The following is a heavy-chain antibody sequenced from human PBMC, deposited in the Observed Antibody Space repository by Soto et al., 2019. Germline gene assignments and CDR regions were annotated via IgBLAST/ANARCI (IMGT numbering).Heavy chain of an antibody. V-gene: IGHV1-69*12. CDR2: IFPIFGTA. Sequence: VQLVQSGAEVQKPGSSVNVSCKASGGSFSTSAISWVRQAPGQGLEWMGGIFPIFGTAHYAQKFQGRLTITADESTTTAFMELSSLRSEDTAVYFCATEDCSGASCSQSLHWLDPWGQGTLVTVSS. CDR1: GGSFSTSA. J-gene: IGHJ5*02. D-gene: IGHD2-15*01. CDR3: ATEDCSGASCSQSLHWLDP.